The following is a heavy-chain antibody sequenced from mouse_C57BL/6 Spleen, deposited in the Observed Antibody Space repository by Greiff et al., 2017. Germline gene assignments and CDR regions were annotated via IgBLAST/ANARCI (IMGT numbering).Heavy chain of an antibody. CDR1: GYSITSGYY. CDR2: ISYDGSN. Sequence: EVKVEESGPGLVKPSQSLSLTCSVTGYSITSGYYWNWIRQFQGNKLEWMGYISYDGSNNYNPSLKNRISITRDTSKNQFFLKLNSVTTEDTATYYCAGSRVPDYFDYWGQGTTLTVSS. D-gene: IGHD2-14*01. J-gene: IGHJ2*01. CDR3: AGSRVPDYFDY. V-gene: IGHV3-6*01.